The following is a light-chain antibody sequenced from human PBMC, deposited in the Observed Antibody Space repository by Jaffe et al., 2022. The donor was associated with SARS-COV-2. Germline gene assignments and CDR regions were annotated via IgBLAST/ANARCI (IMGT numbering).Light chain of an antibody. CDR1: QSVSSN. Sequence: EIVMTQSPDTLSVSLGERATLSCRASQSVSSNLAWYQHKPGQAPRLLIYGASTRATGIPARFSGSGSGTEFTLTISSLQSEDFVVYYCQQYNNWPRTFGQGTKVEIK. J-gene: IGKJ1*01. CDR2: GAS. CDR3: QQYNNWPRT. V-gene: IGKV3-15*01.